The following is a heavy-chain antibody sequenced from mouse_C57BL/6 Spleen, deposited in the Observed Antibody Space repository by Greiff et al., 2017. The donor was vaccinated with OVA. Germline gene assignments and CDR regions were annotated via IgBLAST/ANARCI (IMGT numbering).Heavy chain of an antibody. CDR1: GFTFSSYA. V-gene: IGHV5-4*01. J-gene: IGHJ4*01. D-gene: IGHD2-4*01. CDR3: ARDYDYDDYAMDY. CDR2: ISDGGSYT. Sequence: EVHLVESGGGLVKPGGSLKLSCAASGFTFSSYAMSWVRQTPEKRLEWVATISDGGSYTYYPDNVKGRFTISRDNAKNNLYLQMSHLKSEDTAMYYCARDYDYDDYAMDYWGQRTSVTVSS.